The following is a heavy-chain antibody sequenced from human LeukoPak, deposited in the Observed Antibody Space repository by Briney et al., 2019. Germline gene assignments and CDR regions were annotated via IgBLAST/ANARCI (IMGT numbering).Heavy chain of an antibody. V-gene: IGHV4-39*01. CDR2: IYYSGST. CDR3: ASAVVTATWYFDL. J-gene: IGHJ2*01. D-gene: IGHD2-21*02. Sequence: SETLSLTCTVSGGSISSSSYYWGWLRQPPGQGREWIGSIYYSGSTYYNPSLKSRVTISVDTSKNQFSLKLSSVTAADTAVYYCASAVVTATWYFDLWGRGTLVTVSS. CDR1: GGSISSSSYY.